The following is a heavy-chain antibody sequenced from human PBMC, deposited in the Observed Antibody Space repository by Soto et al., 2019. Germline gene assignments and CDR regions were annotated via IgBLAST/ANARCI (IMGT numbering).Heavy chain of an antibody. CDR3: TTDRSYGYAGFFYYYGMDV. D-gene: IGHD5-18*01. CDR1: DFAFSDGC. Sequence: GGSVRLCCASADFAFSDGCRIGVRQAPGKGLAWVGRIKSKTDGGTTDYAAPVKGRFTISRDDSKNTLYLQMNSLKTEDTAVYYCTTDRSYGYAGFFYYYGMDVWGQGTTVTVS. J-gene: IGHJ6*02. CDR2: IKSKTDGGTT. V-gene: IGHV3-15*07.